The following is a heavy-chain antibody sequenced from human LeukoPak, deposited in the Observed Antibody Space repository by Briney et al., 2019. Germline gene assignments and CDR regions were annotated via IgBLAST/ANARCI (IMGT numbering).Heavy chain of an antibody. CDR3: AREVVPAAPYGMDV. CDR1: GGSISSGDYY. J-gene: IGHJ6*04. D-gene: IGHD2-2*01. Sequence: SETLSLTCTVSGGSISSGDYYWSWIRQPPGKGLEWIGYIYYSGSTYYNPSLKSRVTISVDTSKNQFSLKLSSVTAADTAVYYCAREVVPAAPYGMDVWGKGTTVTVSS. V-gene: IGHV4-30-4*01. CDR2: IYYSGST.